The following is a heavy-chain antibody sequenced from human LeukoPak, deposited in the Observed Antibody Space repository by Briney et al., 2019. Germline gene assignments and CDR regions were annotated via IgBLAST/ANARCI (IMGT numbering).Heavy chain of an antibody. J-gene: IGHJ4*02. Sequence: PSETLSLTCTVSGGSISSSSYYWGWIRQPPGKGLEWIGSIYYSGSTYYNPSLKSRVTISVDTSKNQFSLKLSSVTAADTAVYYCARKAAGPDYWGQGTLVTVSS. CDR3: ARKAAGPDY. D-gene: IGHD6-13*01. V-gene: IGHV4-39*01. CDR1: GGSISSSSYY. CDR2: IYYSGST.